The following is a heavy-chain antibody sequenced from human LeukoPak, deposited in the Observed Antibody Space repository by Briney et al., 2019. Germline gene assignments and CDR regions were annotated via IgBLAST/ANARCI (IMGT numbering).Heavy chain of an antibody. Sequence: PSETLSLTCAVYGGSFSGYYWSWIRQPPGKGLEWIGYIYYSGSTNYNPSPKSRVTISVDTSKNQFSLKLSSVTAADTAVYYCASSILYSSSWYDPYYFDYWGQGTLVTVSS. D-gene: IGHD6-13*01. CDR1: GGSFSGYY. CDR2: IYYSGST. J-gene: IGHJ4*02. CDR3: ASSILYSSSWYDPYYFDY. V-gene: IGHV4-59*01.